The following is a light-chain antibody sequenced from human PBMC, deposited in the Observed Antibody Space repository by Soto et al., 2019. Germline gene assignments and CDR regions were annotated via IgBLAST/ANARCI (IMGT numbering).Light chain of an antibody. V-gene: IGKV1-17*01. J-gene: IGKJ4*01. Sequence: DIEMTQSPSSLSASVGDRVTITCRASQGISSNLGWFQQKPGKAPERLIYAISNLQSGVPSRFSGSGSGTQFTLTISTLQPEDVATYYCLQHDTFPLTFGGGTKVAIK. CDR2: AIS. CDR1: QGISSN. CDR3: LQHDTFPLT.